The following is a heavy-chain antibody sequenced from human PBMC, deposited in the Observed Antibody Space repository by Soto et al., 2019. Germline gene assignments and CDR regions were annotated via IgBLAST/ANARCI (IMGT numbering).Heavy chain of an antibody. J-gene: IGHJ3*02. CDR2: IYHSGST. D-gene: IGHD2-15*01. Sequence: SETLSLTCTVSGDSISSFYWSWIRQPPGKGLEWIGYIYHSGSTNYNPSLKSRVTISVDTSKNQFSLKLSSVTAADTAVYYCARDRHCSGGSCTGTFDMWSQGTMVTVS. V-gene: IGHV4-59*01. CDR3: ARDRHCSGGSCTGTFDM. CDR1: GDSISSFY.